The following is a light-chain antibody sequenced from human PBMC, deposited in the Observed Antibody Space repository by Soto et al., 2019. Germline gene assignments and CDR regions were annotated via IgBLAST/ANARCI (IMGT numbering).Light chain of an antibody. CDR3: QQSGKT. J-gene: IGKJ1*01. CDR2: GAS. V-gene: IGKV3-20*01. CDR1: QSVSSSY. Sequence: EIVLTQSPGTLSLSPGERATLSCRASQSVSSSYLAWYQQKPGQAPRLLIYGASSRATGIPDRFSGRGSGTDFTLTISRLEPENFAVYYCQQSGKTFGQVTKVEMK.